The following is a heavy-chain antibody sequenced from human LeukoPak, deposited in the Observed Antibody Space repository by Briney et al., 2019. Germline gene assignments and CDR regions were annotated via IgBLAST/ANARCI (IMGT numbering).Heavy chain of an antibody. CDR1: GFTFSSYG. V-gene: IGHV3-30*02. D-gene: IGHD3-10*01. J-gene: IGHJ4*02. Sequence: GGSLRLSCAASGFTFSSYGMHWVRQAPGKGLEWVAFIRYDGSNKYYADSVKGRFTISRDNSKNTLYLQMNSLRAEDTAVYYCAKDDFYGSGSWLFDYWGQGTLLTVSS. CDR3: AKDDFYGSGSWLFDY. CDR2: IRYDGSNK.